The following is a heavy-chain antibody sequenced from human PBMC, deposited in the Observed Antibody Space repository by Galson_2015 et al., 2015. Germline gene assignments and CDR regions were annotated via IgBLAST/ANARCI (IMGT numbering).Heavy chain of an antibody. CDR2: ISSSSSYT. V-gene: IGHV3-11*06. D-gene: IGHD6-19*01. CDR1: GFTFSDYY. J-gene: IGHJ6*02. Sequence: SLGLSCAASGFTFSDYYMSWIRQAPGKGLEWVSYISSSSSYTNYADSVKGRFTISRDNAKNSLYLQMNSLRAEDTAVYYCARDKMAVAGTYYGMDVWGQGTTVTVSS. CDR3: ARDKMAVAGTYYGMDV.